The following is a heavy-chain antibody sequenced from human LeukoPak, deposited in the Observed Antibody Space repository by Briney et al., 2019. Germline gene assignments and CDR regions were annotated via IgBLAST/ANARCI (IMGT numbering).Heavy chain of an antibody. V-gene: IGHV3-23*01. CDR1: GFTFSSYA. CDR2: ISGSGGST. Sequence: GGSLRLSCAASGFTFSSYAMSWVRQAPGKGLEWVSAISGSGGSTYYADSVKGRFTISRDNSKNTLYLQMNSLRAEDTAVYYCAKAGGYVWGSYLFDYWGQGTLVTVSS. J-gene: IGHJ4*02. D-gene: IGHD3-16*02. CDR3: AKAGGYVWGSYLFDY.